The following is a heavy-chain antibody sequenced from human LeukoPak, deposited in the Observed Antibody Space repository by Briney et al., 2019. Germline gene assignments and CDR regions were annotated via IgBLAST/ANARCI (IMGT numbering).Heavy chain of an antibody. V-gene: IGHV3-23*01. D-gene: IGHD3-9*01. J-gene: IGHJ4*02. CDR1: GFTFSNYA. CDR2: ITGSGGNT. CDR3: AKWGDCRVLTGYYVSDY. Sequence: SGGSLRLSCAASGFTFSNYAMSWVRKARGEGLDWVSAITGSGGNTYYADSVKGWFSISRDKSKNTLYLQMISLRAEDTAVYYCAKWGDCRVLTGYYVSDYWGQGALVTVSS.